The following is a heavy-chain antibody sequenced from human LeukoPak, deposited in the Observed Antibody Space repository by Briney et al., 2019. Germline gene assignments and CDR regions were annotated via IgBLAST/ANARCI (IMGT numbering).Heavy chain of an antibody. CDR2: ITGSSRYI. Sequence: GGSLSLSCAGSGFTLSSYTMNWVRQAPGKGLEWVSSITGSSRYIFYADSVKGRFTISRDSAKNSLYLQMNSLRAEDTAVYYCARDGSPYYYGSGTITWGQGTLVTVSS. V-gene: IGHV3-21*01. CDR3: ARDGSPYYYGSGTIT. CDR1: GFTLSSYT. D-gene: IGHD3-10*01. J-gene: IGHJ5*02.